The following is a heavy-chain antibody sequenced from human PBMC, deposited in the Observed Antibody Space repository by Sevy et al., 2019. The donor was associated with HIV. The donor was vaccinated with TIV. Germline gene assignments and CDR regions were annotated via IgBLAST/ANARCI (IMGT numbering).Heavy chain of an antibody. CDR3: AKDITGLAVAGTRYYYYGMDV. V-gene: IGHV3-30*18. CDR2: ISYDGSHK. CDR1: GLTFSTYG. D-gene: IGHD6-19*01. J-gene: IGHJ6*02. Sequence: GGYLRLSCAASGLTFSTYGMHWVRQAPGKGLEWVAVISYDGSHKYYADSVKGRFTISRDNAKNSLYLQMNSLRAEDTALYYCAKDITGLAVAGTRYYYYGMDVWGQGTTVTVSS.